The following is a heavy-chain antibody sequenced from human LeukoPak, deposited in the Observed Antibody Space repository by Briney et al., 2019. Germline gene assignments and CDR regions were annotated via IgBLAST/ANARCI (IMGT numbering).Heavy chain of an antibody. V-gene: IGHV4-39*01. CDR2: IYYSGST. CDR3: ARSSTSCYLS. J-gene: IGHJ4*02. Sequence: PSETLSLTCTVSGGSISSSSYYWGWIRQPPGKGLEWIGSIYYSGSTYYNPSLKSRVTISVDTSKNQFSLKLSSVTAADMAVYYCARSSTSCYLSWGQGTLVTVSS. CDR1: GGSISSSSYY. D-gene: IGHD2-2*01.